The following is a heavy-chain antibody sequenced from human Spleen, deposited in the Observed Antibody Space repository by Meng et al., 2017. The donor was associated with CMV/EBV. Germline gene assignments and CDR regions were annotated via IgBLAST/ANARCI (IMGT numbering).Heavy chain of an antibody. D-gene: IGHD2-2*01. V-gene: IGHV4-39*07. J-gene: IGHJ6*02. CDR3: ARDRVVVPAVGYFYYYGMDV. CDR1: SSYY. CDR2: IYYSGST. Sequence: SSYYWGWIRQPPGKGLEWIGSIYYSGSTYYNPSLKSRVTISVDTSKNQFSLRLSSVTAADAAIYYCARDRVVVPAVGYFYYYGMDVWGQGTTVTVSS.